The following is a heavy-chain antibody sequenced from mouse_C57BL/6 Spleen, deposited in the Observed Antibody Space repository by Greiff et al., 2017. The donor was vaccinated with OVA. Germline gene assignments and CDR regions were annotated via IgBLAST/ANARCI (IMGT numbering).Heavy chain of an antibody. CDR2: IYPGDGDT. J-gene: IGHJ4*01. Sequence: VQLQESGPELVKPGASVKISCKASGYAFSSSWMNWVKQRPGKGLEWIGRIYPGDGDTNYNGKFKGKATLTADKSSSTAYMQLSSLTSEDSAVYFCAALRYAMDYWGQGTSVTVSS. CDR1: GYAFSSSW. V-gene: IGHV1-82*01. D-gene: IGHD1-1*01. CDR3: AALRYAMDY.